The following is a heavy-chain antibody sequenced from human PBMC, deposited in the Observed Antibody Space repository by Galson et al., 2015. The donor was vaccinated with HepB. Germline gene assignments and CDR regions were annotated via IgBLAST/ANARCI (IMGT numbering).Heavy chain of an antibody. CDR2: ISSSSTYM. CDR1: GFTFSTYT. J-gene: IGHJ3*01. D-gene: IGHD2-2*01. Sequence: SLRLSCAASGFTFSTYTMNWVRQAPGKGLEWVSSISSSSTYMYYADSVKGRFTISRDNAKTSLYLQMNSLRAEDTAVYYCARDLVPATIEDAFDFWDQGTMVTVSS. V-gene: IGHV3-21*01. CDR3: ARDLVPATIEDAFDF.